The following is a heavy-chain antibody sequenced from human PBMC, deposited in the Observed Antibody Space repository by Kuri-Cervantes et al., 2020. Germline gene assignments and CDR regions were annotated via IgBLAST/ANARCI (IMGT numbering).Heavy chain of an antibody. CDR1: GYTFTSYA. J-gene: IGHJ4*02. CDR3: ARGSGMITFGGVIVF. V-gene: IGHV1-46*01. D-gene: IGHD3-16*02. Sequence: ASVKVSCKASGYTFTSYAMNWVRQAPGQGLEWMGIINPSGGSTSYAQKFQGRVTMTRDTSTSTVYMELSSLRSEDTAVYYCARGSGMITFGGVIVFWGQGTLVTVSS. CDR2: INPSGGST.